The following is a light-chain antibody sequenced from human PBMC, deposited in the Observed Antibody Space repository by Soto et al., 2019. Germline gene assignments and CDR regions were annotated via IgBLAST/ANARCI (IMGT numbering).Light chain of an antibody. J-gene: IGKJ1*01. CDR3: QQYGRSPTWT. Sequence: EIVLTQSPGTLSLSPGERAVLSCRASQSVSRNYLAWYQQRPGQAPRLLIYGASSRATGIPGRFSGSGSGTDFTPTITRLEPEDFAVYYCQQYGRSPTWTFGQGTKV. CDR1: QSVSRNY. CDR2: GAS. V-gene: IGKV3-20*01.